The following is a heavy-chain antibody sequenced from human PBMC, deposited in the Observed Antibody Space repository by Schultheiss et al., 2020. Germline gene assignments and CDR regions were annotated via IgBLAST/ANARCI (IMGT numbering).Heavy chain of an antibody. V-gene: IGHV4-39*07. CDR2: INHSGST. CDR1: GGSISSSSYY. J-gene: IGHJ5*02. Sequence: SETLSLTCTVSGGSISSSSYYWGWIRQTPGKGLEWIGEINHSGSTNYNPSLKSRVTISVDTSKNQFSLRLTSVTAADTAVYYCARGSIVVVPVNNWFDAWGQGTLVTVSS. CDR3: ARGSIVVVPVNNWFDA. D-gene: IGHD2-2*01.